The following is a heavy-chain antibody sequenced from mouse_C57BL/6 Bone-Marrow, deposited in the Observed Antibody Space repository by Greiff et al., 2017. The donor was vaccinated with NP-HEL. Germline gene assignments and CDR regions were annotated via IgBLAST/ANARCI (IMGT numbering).Heavy chain of an antibody. Sequence: VQLQQSGAELVRPGTSVKVSCKASGYAFTNYLIEWVKQRPGQGLEWIGVINPGSGGTNYNEKFKGKATLTADKSSSTAYMQLSSLTSEDSADYFCARCYCGSRRYFDYWGQGTTLTVSS. CDR3: ARCYCGSRRYFDY. CDR1: GYAFTNYL. D-gene: IGHD1-1*01. V-gene: IGHV1-54*01. J-gene: IGHJ2*01. CDR2: INPGSGGT.